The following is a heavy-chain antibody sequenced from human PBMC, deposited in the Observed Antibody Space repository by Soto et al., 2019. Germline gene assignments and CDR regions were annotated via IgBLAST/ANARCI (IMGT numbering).Heavy chain of an antibody. Sequence: QVQLQESGPGLVKPSETLSLTCTVSGGSVSSGSYYWSWIRQPPEKELEWIGYIYYSGSTNYNPSLKRXXTXSXXTSKNQFSLRLTSVTAADTAVYYCAGRGQHLAIDYWGQGTLVTVSS. CDR2: IYYSGST. J-gene: IGHJ4*02. CDR3: AGRGQHLAIDY. D-gene: IGHD6-13*01. V-gene: IGHV4-61*01. CDR1: GGSVSSGSYY.